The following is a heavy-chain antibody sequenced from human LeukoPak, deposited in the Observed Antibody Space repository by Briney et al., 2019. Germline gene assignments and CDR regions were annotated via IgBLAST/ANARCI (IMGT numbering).Heavy chain of an antibody. Sequence: GGSLRLSCSASGFTFSSYAMHWVRQAPGKGLEYVSAISSNGGSTYYADSVKGRLTISRDNSKDTLFLQMNSLRAEDTAVYYCAKLLAVTNSYYFNYWGQGTLVTVSS. D-gene: IGHD6-19*01. CDR3: AKLLAVTNSYYFNY. CDR1: GFTFSSYA. CDR2: ISSNGGST. V-gene: IGHV3-64*04. J-gene: IGHJ4*02.